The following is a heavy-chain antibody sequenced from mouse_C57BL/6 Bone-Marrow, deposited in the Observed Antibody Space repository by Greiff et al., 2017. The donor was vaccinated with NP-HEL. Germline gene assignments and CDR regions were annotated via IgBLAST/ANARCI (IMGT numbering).Heavy chain of an antibody. CDR2: INYDGSST. D-gene: IGHD1-1*01. J-gene: IGHJ4*01. V-gene: IGHV5-16*01. CDR1: GFTFSDYY. Sequence: EVQRVESEGGLVQPGSSMKLSCTASGFTFSDYYMAWVRQVPEKGLEWVANINYDGSSTYYLDYLKSRFIISRDNAKNILYLQMSSLKSKDTATYYCAREGGLLRRTYAMDYWGQGTSVTVSA. CDR3: AREGGLLRRTYAMDY.